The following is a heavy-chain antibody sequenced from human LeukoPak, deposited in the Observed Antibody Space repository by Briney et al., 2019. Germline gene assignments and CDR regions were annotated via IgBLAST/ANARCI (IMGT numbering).Heavy chain of an antibody. CDR2: ISGSGGST. V-gene: IGHV3-23*01. J-gene: IGHJ4*02. CDR1: GFTFSSYA. Sequence: GGSLRLSCAASGFTFSSYAMSWVRQAPGKGLEWVSAISGSGGSTYYADSVKGRFTISRDNSKNTLYLQMNSLRAEDTAVYYCAKDSPSLRSNGVEMATIEEKWGQGTLVTVSS. D-gene: IGHD5-24*01. CDR3: AKDSPSLRSNGVEMATIEEK.